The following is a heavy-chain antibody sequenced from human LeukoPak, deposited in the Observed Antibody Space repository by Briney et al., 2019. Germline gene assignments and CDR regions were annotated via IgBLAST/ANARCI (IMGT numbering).Heavy chain of an antibody. CDR3: ARGIVVVTATFLD. D-gene: IGHD2-21*02. Sequence: GGSLRLSCAASGFTFSSYGMHWVRQAPGKGLEWVAFIRYDGSNKYYADSVKGRFTISRDNSKNTLYLQMNSLRAEDMAVYYCARGIVVVTATFLDWGQGTLVTVSS. CDR2: IRYDGSNK. J-gene: IGHJ4*02. V-gene: IGHV3-30*02. CDR1: GFTFSSYG.